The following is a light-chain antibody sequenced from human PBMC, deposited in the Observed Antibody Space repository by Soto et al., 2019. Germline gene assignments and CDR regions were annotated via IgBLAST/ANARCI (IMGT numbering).Light chain of an antibody. V-gene: IGKV3-15*01. Sequence: EIVMTKSPVTLSVSPGERATLSCRASQSVSSNLAWYQQKPGQTPRLLIYGASTRATGIPARFSGSGSGTEVTLTISGLQSEDFAVYYCQHYNNWPPRTFGQGTKVEIK. CDR2: GAS. CDR1: QSVSSN. J-gene: IGKJ1*01. CDR3: QHYNNWPPRT.